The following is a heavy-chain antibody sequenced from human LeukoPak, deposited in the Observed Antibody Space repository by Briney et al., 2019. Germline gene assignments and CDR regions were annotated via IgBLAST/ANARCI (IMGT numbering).Heavy chain of an antibody. V-gene: IGHV3-30*09. J-gene: IGHJ4*02. Sequence: GGSLSLSCAASGFRFSSYAMHWVRQAPGNGLEWVAVISYDGSNEHYADSVTGRFAISRDNAKNSLYLQMNNLRAEDTALYYCAKTPDIDMIEVGTSFDYWGQGTLVSVST. CDR3: AKTPDIDMIEVGTSFDY. D-gene: IGHD3-22*01. CDR1: GFRFSSYA. CDR2: ISYDGSNE.